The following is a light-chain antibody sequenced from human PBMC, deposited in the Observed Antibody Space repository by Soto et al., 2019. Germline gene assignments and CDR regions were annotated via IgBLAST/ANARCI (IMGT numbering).Light chain of an antibody. J-gene: IGKJ1*01. CDR3: MQTLESRT. V-gene: IGKV2-28*01. CDR2: LGY. Sequence: IVTTHSPLSLTVTPGDPPSISCRSSRSLLKANGYTYFHWFLQKPGQSPQLLIYLGYNRAPGVPDRFSGTGSGTDFTLKISRVEAEDVGVYYCMQTLESRTFGQGTKVDIK. CDR1: RSLLKANGYTY.